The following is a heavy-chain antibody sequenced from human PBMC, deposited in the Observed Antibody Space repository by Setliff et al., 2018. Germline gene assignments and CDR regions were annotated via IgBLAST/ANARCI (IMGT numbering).Heavy chain of an antibody. Sequence: PSETLSLTCTVSGGSISSGGYYWSWIRQHPGKGLEWIGYIYYSGSTYYNPSLKSRVTISVDTSKNLFSLKLSSVTAADTAVYYCARTYNFWSGYFDYWGQGTLVTVSS. D-gene: IGHD3-3*01. CDR3: ARTYNFWSGYFDY. V-gene: IGHV4-31*03. CDR1: GGSISSGGYY. J-gene: IGHJ4*02. CDR2: IYYSGST.